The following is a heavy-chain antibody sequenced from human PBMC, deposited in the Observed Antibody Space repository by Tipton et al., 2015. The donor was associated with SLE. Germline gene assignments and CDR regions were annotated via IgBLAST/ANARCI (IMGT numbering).Heavy chain of an antibody. CDR1: GYSISSVYY. CDR2: IYYSGST. D-gene: IGHD6-13*01. Sequence: LRLSCAVSGYSISSVYYWGWIRQPPGKGLEWIGYIYYSGSTNYNPSLKSRVTISVDTSKKQFSLKLSSVTAADAAVYYCARVVKGSSWYWFDPWGQGTLVTVSS. J-gene: IGHJ5*02. V-gene: IGHV4-61*01. CDR3: ARVVKGSSWYWFDP.